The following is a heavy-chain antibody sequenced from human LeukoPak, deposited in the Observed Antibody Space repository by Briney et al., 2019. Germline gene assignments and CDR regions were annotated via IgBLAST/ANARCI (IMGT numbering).Heavy chain of an antibody. CDR2: ISSDSRTI. CDR3: AELGITMIGGV. D-gene: IGHD3-10*02. J-gene: IGHJ6*04. Sequence: GGSLRLSCAASGFTFSSYGMSWVRQAPGKGLEWVSHISSDSRTIQYADSVRGRFTISRDNAKNILFLQMNSLRAEDTAVYYCAELGITMIGGVWGKGTTVTISS. CDR1: GFTFSSYG. V-gene: IGHV3-48*01.